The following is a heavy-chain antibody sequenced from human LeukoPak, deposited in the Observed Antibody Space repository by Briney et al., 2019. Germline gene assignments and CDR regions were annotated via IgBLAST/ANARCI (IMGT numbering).Heavy chain of an antibody. CDR1: GYTFTSNY. CDR3: AREVRCSSTLCLLRVRTLYYYYYYGMDV. V-gene: IGHV1-46*01. CDR2: IYPRDGST. D-gene: IGHD2-2*01. Sequence: GASVKVSCRASGYTFTSNYIHWVRQAAGQGLEWMGMIYPRDGSTSYAQKFQGRVTVTRDTSTNTVHMELSGLRSEDTAVYYCAREVRCSSTLCLLRVRTLYYYYYYGMDVWGQGTTVTVSS. J-gene: IGHJ6*02.